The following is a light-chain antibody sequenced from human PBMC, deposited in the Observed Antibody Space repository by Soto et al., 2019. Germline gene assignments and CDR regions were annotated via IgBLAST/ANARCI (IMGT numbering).Light chain of an antibody. CDR2: DAS. J-gene: IGKJ2*01. CDR3: QQSDSTPYT. CDR1: QSISNY. Sequence: DIQMTQSPSSLSASVGDRVTITCRASQSISNYLNWYQQKPGKAPNLLIYDASSLLSGVPSRFSGSGPGTDFTLTISSLQPEDFSIYYCQQSDSTPYTFGQGTKLEIK. V-gene: IGKV1-39*01.